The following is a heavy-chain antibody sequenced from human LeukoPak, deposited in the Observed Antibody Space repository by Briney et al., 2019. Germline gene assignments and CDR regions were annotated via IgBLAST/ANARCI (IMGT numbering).Heavy chain of an antibody. CDR2: IYTSGST. CDR3: ARHIPAAAGLYYYYYMDV. J-gene: IGHJ6*03. D-gene: IGHD6-13*01. V-gene: IGHV4-4*09. CDR1: GGSISSYY. Sequence: SETLSLTCTVSGGSISSYYWSWIRQPPGKGLEWIGYIYTSGSTNYNPPLKSRVTISVDTSKNQFSLKLSSVTAADTAVYYCARHIPAAAGLYYYYYMDVWGKGTTVTVSS.